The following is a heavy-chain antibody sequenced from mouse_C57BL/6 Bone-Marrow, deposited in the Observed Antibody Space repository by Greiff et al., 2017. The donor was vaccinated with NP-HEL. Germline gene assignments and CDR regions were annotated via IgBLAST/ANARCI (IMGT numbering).Heavy chain of an antibody. V-gene: IGHV1-5*01. CDR1: GYTFTSYW. D-gene: IGHD1-1*01. CDR3: TREDYYGSSFYYAMDY. Sequence: EVQLQQSGTVLARPGASVKMSCKTSGYTFTSYWMHWVKQRPGQGLEWIGAIYPGNSDTSYNQKFKGKAKLTAVTSASTAYMELSSLTNEDSAVYYCTREDYYGSSFYYAMDYWGQGTSVTVSS. J-gene: IGHJ4*01. CDR2: IYPGNSDT.